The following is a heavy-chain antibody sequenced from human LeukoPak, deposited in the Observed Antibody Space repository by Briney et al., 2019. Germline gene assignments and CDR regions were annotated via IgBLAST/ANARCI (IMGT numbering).Heavy chain of an antibody. V-gene: IGHV4-59*01. D-gene: IGHD2-2*01. J-gene: IGHJ4*02. CDR2: IYYCEST. CDR1: GGSISSYY. CDR3: ARGGTSWYGGLDY. Sequence: SETVSVTCTVSGGSISSYYCSWMRQPPGKGLEWTGCIYYCESTNYNPSLKSRVTISVDTSKNQFSLKLSSVTAADTAVYYCARGGTSWYGGLDYWGQGTLVTVSS.